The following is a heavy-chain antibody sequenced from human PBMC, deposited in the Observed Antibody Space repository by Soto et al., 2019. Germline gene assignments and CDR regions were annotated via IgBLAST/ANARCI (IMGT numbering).Heavy chain of an antibody. J-gene: IGHJ2*01. Sequence: EEQLLESGGGLIQPGGSLRLACAASGFTFSSYAMTWVRQAPGKGLEWVSSISFSDGGTYYADSVKGRLIISRDNSKNTLFLQMNSLRVEDTAVYYCVKDDRILGRRYFDLWRRGTLVTVSS. V-gene: IGHV3-23*01. D-gene: IGHD2-15*01. CDR1: GFTFSSYA. CDR2: ISFSDGGT. CDR3: VKDDRILGRRYFDL.